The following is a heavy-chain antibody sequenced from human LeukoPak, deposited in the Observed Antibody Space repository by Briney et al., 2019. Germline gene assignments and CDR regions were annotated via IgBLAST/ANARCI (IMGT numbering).Heavy chain of an antibody. CDR1: GFTFSSYA. D-gene: IGHD3-10*01. Sequence: PGRSMRLSCAASGFTFSSYAMHWVRQAPGKGLEWAAVISYDGSNKYYADSVKGRFTISRDNSKNTLYLQMNSLRAEDTAVYYCASGSGSYYRIDYWGQGTLVTVSS. J-gene: IGHJ4*02. V-gene: IGHV3-30*04. CDR2: ISYDGSNK. CDR3: ASGSGSYYRIDY.